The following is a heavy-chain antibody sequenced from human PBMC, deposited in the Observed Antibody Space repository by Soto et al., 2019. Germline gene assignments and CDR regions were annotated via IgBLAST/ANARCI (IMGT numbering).Heavy chain of an antibody. J-gene: IGHJ4*02. CDR2: ISWNSGDK. CDR3: VRGRGPMNRGYFFS. CDR1: GFRFDDFA. V-gene: IGHV3-9*01. D-gene: IGHD2-21*01. Sequence: VQMVESGGGLVKPGMCLRLSCAASGFRFDDFAMHWVRQGQGKGLEWVSGISWNSGDKDYGDSVKGRFVISRDNDKNSLDLQMNSLRPEDTAVYYCVRGRGPMNRGYFFSWGRGTLVIVSP.